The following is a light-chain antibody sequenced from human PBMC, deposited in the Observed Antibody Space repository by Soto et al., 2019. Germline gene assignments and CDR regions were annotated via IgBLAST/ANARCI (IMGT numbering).Light chain of an antibody. CDR2: GAS. J-gene: IGKJ2*01. V-gene: IGKV3-20*01. CDR1: QSISTSY. Sequence: EIVLTQSPGTLSLSPGESATLPCRASQSISTSYLAWYQQKPGQAPRFLIYGASSRATGIPDRFSGSGSGTDFTLTISGLEPEDFAVYYCQHYGTSPPMYTFGQGTKLEIK. CDR3: QHYGTSPPMYT.